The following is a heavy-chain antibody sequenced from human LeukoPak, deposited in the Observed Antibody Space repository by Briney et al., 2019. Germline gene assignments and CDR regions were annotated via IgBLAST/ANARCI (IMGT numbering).Heavy chain of an antibody. CDR2: IYYSGST. D-gene: IGHD3-10*01. V-gene: IGHV4-59*08. Sequence: KASETLSLTCTVSGGSISSYYRSWIRQPPGKGLEWIGYIYYSGSTNYNPSLKSRVTISVDTSKNQFSLMLSSATATDTAVYYCARHSIYGSGKDRYFDYWGQGTLVTVSS. CDR3: ARHSIYGSGKDRYFDY. J-gene: IGHJ4*02. CDR1: GGSISSYY.